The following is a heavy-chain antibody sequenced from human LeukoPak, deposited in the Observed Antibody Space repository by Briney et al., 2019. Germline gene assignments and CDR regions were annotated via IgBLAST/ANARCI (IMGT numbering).Heavy chain of an antibody. V-gene: IGHV4-39*07. CDR2: IYYSGST. J-gene: IGHJ4*02. CDR1: GGSISSSSYY. D-gene: IGHD3-22*01. Sequence: SETLSLTCTVSGGSISSSSYYWGWIRQPPGKGLEWIGSIYYSGSTYYNPSLKSRVTISVDTSKNQFSLKLNSVTAADTAVYYCARHRGGDSSGVHIFDYWGQGTLVTVSS. CDR3: ARHRGGDSSGVHIFDY.